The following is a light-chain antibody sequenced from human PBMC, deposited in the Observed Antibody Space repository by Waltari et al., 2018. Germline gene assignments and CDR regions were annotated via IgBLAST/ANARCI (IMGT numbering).Light chain of an antibody. CDR2: DAS. J-gene: IGKJ4*01. CDR1: QGISSF. CDR3: QQRTNWPS. V-gene: IGKV3-11*01. Sequence: IVLTQSPATLSLSPGERATLSCRASQGISSFLAWYQQKPGQAPRLLVYDASTSATGIPARFSGSVSGADLTLTISSLEPEDFAVYYCQQRTNWPSFGGGTRVELK.